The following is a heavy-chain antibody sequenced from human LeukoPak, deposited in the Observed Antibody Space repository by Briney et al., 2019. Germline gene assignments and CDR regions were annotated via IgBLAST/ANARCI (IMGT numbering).Heavy chain of an antibody. CDR1: GYTFTNYD. CDR2: ISAYNGNT. CDR3: ATVVAATFFDY. J-gene: IGHJ4*02. D-gene: IGHD2-15*01. Sequence: RASVKVSCKASGYTFTNYDINWVRQAPGQGLEWMGWISAYNGNTNYAQKLQGRVTMTTDTSTSTAYMELRSLRSDDTAVYYCATVVAATFFDYWGQGTLVTVSS. V-gene: IGHV1-18*01.